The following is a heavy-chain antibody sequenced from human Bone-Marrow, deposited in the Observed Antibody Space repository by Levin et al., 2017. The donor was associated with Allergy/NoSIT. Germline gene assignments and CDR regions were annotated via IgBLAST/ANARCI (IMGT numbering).Heavy chain of an antibody. V-gene: IGHV3-72*01. CDR2: SRNMANGYTT. CDR1: GFTLSDHY. Sequence: HSGGSLRLSCVASGFTLSDHYMDWVRQVPGKGLEWLCRSRNMANGYTTQYAAAGKDRFSISRDVSQNSLFLQMSSLKTEDTAVYYCARGGLCGGGTCYSDYFDFWGQGALVTVSS. CDR3: ARGGLCGGGTCYSDYFDF. D-gene: IGHD2-15*01. J-gene: IGHJ4*02.